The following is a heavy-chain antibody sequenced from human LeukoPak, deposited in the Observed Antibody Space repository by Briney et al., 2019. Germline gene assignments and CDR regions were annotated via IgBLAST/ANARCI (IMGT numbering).Heavy chain of an antibody. Sequence: GGSLRLSCAASGLTVSSNYMSWVRQAPGKGLEWVSVFYSGGSGSTYYADSVKGRFTISRDNSKNTLYLQMNSLRVGDTAVYYCARGYGGYYFDCWGQGTLVTVSS. CDR2: FYSGGSGST. CDR3: ARGYGGYYFDC. V-gene: IGHV3-66*01. CDR1: GLTVSSNY. D-gene: IGHD4-17*01. J-gene: IGHJ4*02.